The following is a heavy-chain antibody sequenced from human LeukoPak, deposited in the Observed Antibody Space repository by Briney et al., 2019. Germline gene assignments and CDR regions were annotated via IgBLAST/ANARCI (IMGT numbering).Heavy chain of an antibody. CDR3: AREGGRAVPGRFDQ. CDR2: IQNDGSDK. CDR1: GINFRSSG. D-gene: IGHD6-13*01. J-gene: IGHJ4*02. Sequence: GGSLRLSCAASGINFRSSGMHWVRQAPGRGLEWVTFIQNDGSDKYYAASVKGRFTISRDNSKNTVYLHMASLRADDTALYYCAREGGRAVPGRFDQWGQGTLVTVSS. V-gene: IGHV3-30*02.